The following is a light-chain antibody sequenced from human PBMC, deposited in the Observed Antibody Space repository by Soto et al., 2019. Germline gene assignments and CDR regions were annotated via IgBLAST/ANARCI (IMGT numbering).Light chain of an antibody. Sequence: IQLTQSPSSLSASVGDRVTITCRASQGMSSYLAWYQQKPVKAPKLLIYAASTLQSGVPSRFSGSGSGTEFTLTISSRQPEDFATYYCHQLEQFGPWTK. CDR2: AAS. CDR1: QGMSSY. CDR3: HQLEQ. J-gene: IGKJ1*01. V-gene: IGKV1-9*01.